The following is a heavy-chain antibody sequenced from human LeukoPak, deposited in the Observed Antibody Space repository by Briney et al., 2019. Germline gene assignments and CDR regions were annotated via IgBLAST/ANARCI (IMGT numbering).Heavy chain of an antibody. CDR1: GGSISSYY. CDR3: ASSRGPYYDFWSGYPVLFDY. CDR2: IYYSGST. V-gene: IGHV4-59*01. J-gene: IGHJ4*02. Sequence: TSETLSLTCTVSGGSISSYYWSWIRQPPGKGLEWIGYIYYSGSTNYNPSLKSRVTISVDTSKNQFSLKLSSVTAADAAVYYCASSRGPYYDFWSGYPVLFDYWGQGTLVTVSS. D-gene: IGHD3-3*01.